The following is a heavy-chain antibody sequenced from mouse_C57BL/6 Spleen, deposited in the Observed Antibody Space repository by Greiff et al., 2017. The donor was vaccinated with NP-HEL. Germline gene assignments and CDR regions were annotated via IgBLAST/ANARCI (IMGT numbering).Heavy chain of an antibody. CDR1: GYTFTDYY. CDR3: AKTAYGYDVGYFDY. J-gene: IGHJ2*01. Sequence: EVQLQQSGPELVKPGASVKISCKASGYTFTDYYMNWVKQSHGKSLEWIGDINPNNGGTSYNQKFKGKATLTVDKSSSTAYMELRSLTSEDSAVYYCAKTAYGYDVGYFDYWGQGTTLTVSS. V-gene: IGHV1-26*01. CDR2: INPNNGGT. D-gene: IGHD2-2*01.